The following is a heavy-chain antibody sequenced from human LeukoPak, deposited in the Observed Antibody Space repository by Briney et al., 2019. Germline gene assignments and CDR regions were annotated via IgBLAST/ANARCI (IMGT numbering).Heavy chain of an antibody. CDR2: ISGSGGST. V-gene: IGHV3-23*01. J-gene: IGHJ6*03. CDR1: GFTFSSYA. CDR3: ATFWSGRYTEYYYYYMDV. D-gene: IGHD3-3*01. Sequence: GGSLRLSCAASGFTFSSYAMSWVRQAPGKGLEWVSAISGSGGSTYYADSVKGRFTISRDNSKNTLYLQMNSLRAEDTAVYYCATFWSGRYTEYYYYYMDVWGKGTTVTVSS.